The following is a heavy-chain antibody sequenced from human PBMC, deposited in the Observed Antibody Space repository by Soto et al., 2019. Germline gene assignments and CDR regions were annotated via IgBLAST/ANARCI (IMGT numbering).Heavy chain of an antibody. CDR3: ARDPPDFLSAFDS. V-gene: IGHV6-1*01. Sequence: SPTLSLTCAISGHSVTKNGATWNWIRQSPSRGLEWLGRAYYRSRWIYDYAMSVKSRISINPDTSKNQVSLQLNSVNPADTAVSYCARDPPDFLSAFDSWGRGTLVTVSS. D-gene: IGHD6-19*01. J-gene: IGHJ4*02. CDR1: GHSVTKNGAT. CDR2: AYYRSRWIY.